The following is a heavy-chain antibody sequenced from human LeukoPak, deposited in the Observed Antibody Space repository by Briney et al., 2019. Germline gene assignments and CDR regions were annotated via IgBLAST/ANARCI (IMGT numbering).Heavy chain of an antibody. CDR2: INPNSGGT. CDR3: ARDHRIMITFGGVIHWFDP. D-gene: IGHD3-16*02. CDR1: GYTFTGYY. Sequence: ASVTVSCKASGYTFTGYYMHWVRQAPGQGLEWMGWINPNSGGTNYAQKFQGRVTMTRDTSISTAYMELSRLRSDDTAVYYCARDHRIMITFGGVIHWFDPWGQGTLVTVSS. J-gene: IGHJ5*02. V-gene: IGHV1-2*02.